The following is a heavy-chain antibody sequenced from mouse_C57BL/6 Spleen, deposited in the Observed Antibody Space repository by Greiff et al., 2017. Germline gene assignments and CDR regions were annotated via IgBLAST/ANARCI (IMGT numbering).Heavy chain of an antibody. Sequence: QVQLQQSGPGLVQPSQSLSITCTVSGFSLTSYGVHWVRQSPGKGLEWLGVIWRGGSTDYNAAFMSRLSITKDNSKSQVFFKMNSLQADDTAIYYCAKKGDYYGSSLYAMDYWGQGTSVTVSS. D-gene: IGHD1-1*01. CDR1: GFSLTSYG. CDR2: IWRGGST. J-gene: IGHJ4*01. CDR3: AKKGDYYGSSLYAMDY. V-gene: IGHV2-5*01.